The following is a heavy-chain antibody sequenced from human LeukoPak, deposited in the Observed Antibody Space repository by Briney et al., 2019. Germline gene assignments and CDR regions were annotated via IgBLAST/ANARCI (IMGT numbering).Heavy chain of an antibody. CDR3: AKAIGFNYWYFDL. D-gene: IGHD3-10*01. CDR2: ISWNSGSI. V-gene: IGHV3-9*01. CDR1: GFTFDDYA. Sequence: GGSLRLSCAASGFTFDDYAMHWVRQAPGKGLEWVSGISWNSGSIGYADSVKGRFTISRDNAKNSLYLQMNSLRAEDTALYYCAKAIGFNYWYFDLWGRGTLVTVSS. J-gene: IGHJ2*01.